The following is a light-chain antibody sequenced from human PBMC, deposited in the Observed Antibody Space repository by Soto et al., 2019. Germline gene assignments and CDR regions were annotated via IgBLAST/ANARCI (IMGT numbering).Light chain of an antibody. CDR2: SAS. CDR3: QHYNSYSEA. V-gene: IGKV3-15*01. J-gene: IGKJ1*01. Sequence: EIVLTQSPGTLSLSPGERATLSCRASQSVSRNLAWYQQKPGQAPRLLMYSASARATGIPARFSGSGSGTEFTLTISSLQAEDFATYYCQHYNSYSEAFGQGSKVDIK. CDR1: QSVSRN.